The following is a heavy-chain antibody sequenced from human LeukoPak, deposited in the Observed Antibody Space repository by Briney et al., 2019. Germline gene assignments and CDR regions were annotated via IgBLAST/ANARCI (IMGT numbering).Heavy chain of an antibody. CDR1: GFTFSSYW. CDR3: ARGPSSGWYRGYYFDY. J-gene: IGHJ4*02. V-gene: IGHV4-34*01. CDR2: INHSGST. D-gene: IGHD6-19*01. Sequence: GSLRLSCAASGFTFSSYWMSWVRQAPGKGLEWIGEINHSGSTNYNPSLKSRVTISVDTSKNQFSLKLSSVTAADTAVYYCARGPSSGWYRGYYFDYWGQGTLVTVSS.